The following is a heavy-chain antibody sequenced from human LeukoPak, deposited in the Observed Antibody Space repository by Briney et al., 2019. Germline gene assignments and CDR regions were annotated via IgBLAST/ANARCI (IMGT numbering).Heavy chain of an antibody. J-gene: IGHJ5*02. D-gene: IGHD2-2*02. CDR1: GGSISSSSYY. CDR2: IYYSGRP. V-gene: IGHV4-31*03. CDR3: ARDIRPYNWFDP. Sequence: SETLSLTCTVSGGSISSSSYYWGWIRQPPGKGLEWIGYIYYSGRPYYNPSLKSRVTISVDTSKNQFSLNLTSVTAADTAVYYCARDIRPYNWFDPWGQGTLVTVSS.